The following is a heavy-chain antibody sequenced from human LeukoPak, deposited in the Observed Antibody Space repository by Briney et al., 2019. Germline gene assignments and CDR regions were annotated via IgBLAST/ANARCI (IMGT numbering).Heavy chain of an antibody. CDR1: GGTFSGYY. CDR2: INHSGST. CDR3: ARGSTHYYDSSYSQRGFDY. Sequence: PSESLTLSCAVYGGTFSGYYWSWVRQAPGKGLEWVAAINHSGSTTYYPSLKSRVTISVDTSKNQFSLQLSSVTAADTAVYYCARGSTHYYDSSYSQRGFDYWGQGTLVTVSS. J-gene: IGHJ4*02. V-gene: IGHV4-34*01. D-gene: IGHD3-22*01.